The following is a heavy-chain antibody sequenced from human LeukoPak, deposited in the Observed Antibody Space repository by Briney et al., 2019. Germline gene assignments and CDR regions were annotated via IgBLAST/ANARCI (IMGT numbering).Heavy chain of an antibody. V-gene: IGHV3-30*04. CDR3: ARDRCSSTSCYGDY. J-gene: IGHJ4*02. CDR1: GFTFSSYA. Sequence: PGGSLRLSCAASGFTFSSYAMHWVRQAPGKGLEWVAVISYDGSNKYHADSVKGRFTISRDNSKNTLYLQMNSMRAEDTAVYYRARDRCSSTSCYGDYWGQGTLVTVSS. D-gene: IGHD2-2*01. CDR2: ISYDGSNK.